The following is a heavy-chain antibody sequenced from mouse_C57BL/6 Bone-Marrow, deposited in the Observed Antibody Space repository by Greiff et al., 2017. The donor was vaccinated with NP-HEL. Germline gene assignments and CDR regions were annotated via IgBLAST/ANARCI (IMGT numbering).Heavy chain of an antibody. D-gene: IGHD1-1*01. CDR2: ISDGGSYT. CDR1: GFTFSSYA. J-gene: IGHJ2*01. CDR3: AREEDYYGSSYYFDY. V-gene: IGHV5-4*01. Sequence: EVQRVESGGGLVKPGGSLKLSCAASGFTFSSYAMSWVRQTPEKRLEWVATISDGGSYTYYPDNVKGRFTISRDNAKNNLYLQKSHLKSEDTAMYYCAREEDYYGSSYYFDYWGQGTTLTVSS.